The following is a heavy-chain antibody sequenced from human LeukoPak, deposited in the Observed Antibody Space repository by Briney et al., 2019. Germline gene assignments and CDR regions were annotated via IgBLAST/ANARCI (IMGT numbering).Heavy chain of an antibody. D-gene: IGHD6-19*01. Sequence: GGSLRLSCVASGFTFSSYAMSWVRQAPGEGLEWVPAIRGSGDSTYYADSVQGRFGGSTYYADSVQGRFTISRDSSRNTLYLQMNSLRTEDTAFYYCAKARPTRFVESSGWLELGYWGQGTLVTVSS. CDR3: AKARPTRFVESSGWLELGY. J-gene: IGHJ4*02. V-gene: IGHV3-23*01. CDR2: IRGSGDST. CDR1: GFTFSSYA.